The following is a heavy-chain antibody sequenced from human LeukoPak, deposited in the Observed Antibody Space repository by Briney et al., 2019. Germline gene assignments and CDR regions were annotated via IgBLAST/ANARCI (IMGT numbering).Heavy chain of an antibody. CDR1: GFTFDDYA. Sequence: GGSLRLSCAASGFTFDDYAMHWVRQAPGKGLEWVSDISWNSGSIGYADSVKGRFTISRDNAKNSLYLQMNSLRAEDTALYYCAKDTEVTALFYYGMDVWGQGTTVTVSS. CDR3: AKDTEVTALFYYGMDV. V-gene: IGHV3-9*01. CDR2: ISWNSGSI. D-gene: IGHD5-18*01. J-gene: IGHJ6*02.